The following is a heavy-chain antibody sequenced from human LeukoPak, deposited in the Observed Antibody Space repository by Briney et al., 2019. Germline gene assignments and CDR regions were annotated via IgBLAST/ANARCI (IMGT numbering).Heavy chain of an antibody. CDR2: INPNSGGT. D-gene: IGHD6-13*01. V-gene: IGHV1-2*06. Sequence: GASVKVSCKASGYTFTGYYMHWVRQAPGQGLEWMGRINPNSGGTNYAQKFQGRVTMTRDTSISTAYMELSRLRSDDTAAYYCAMTRQQLEFVFDYWGQGTLVTVSS. CDR1: GYTFTGYY. J-gene: IGHJ4*02. CDR3: AMTRQQLEFVFDY.